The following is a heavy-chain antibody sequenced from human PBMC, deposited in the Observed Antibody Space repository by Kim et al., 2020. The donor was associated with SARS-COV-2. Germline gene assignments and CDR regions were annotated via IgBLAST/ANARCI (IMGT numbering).Heavy chain of an antibody. J-gene: IGHJ3*02. CDR1: GYTFTSYA. CDR2: INAGNGNT. V-gene: IGHV1-3*01. D-gene: IGHD3-9*01. Sequence: ASVKVSCKASGYTFTSYAMHWVRQAPGQRLEWMGWINAGNGNTKYSQKFQGRVTITRDTSASTAYMELSSLRSEDTAVYYCARDSWFTRLRYFDWLEGGNAFDIWGQGTMVTVSS. CDR3: ARDSWFTRLRYFDWLEGGNAFDI.